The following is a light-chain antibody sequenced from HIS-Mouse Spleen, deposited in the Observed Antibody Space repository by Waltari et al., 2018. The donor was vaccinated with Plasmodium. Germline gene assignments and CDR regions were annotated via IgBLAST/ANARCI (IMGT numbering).Light chain of an antibody. CDR2: EDS. Sequence: SYELTQPPSVSVSPGQTARITCSGDALPKKYAYWYQEKSGQAPGLVIYEDSKLPTGIPERFSGSSSGTMATLTISGAQGEDEADYYCYSTDSSGNHRVFGGGTKLTVL. CDR1: ALPKKY. J-gene: IGLJ3*02. CDR3: YSTDSSGNHRV. V-gene: IGLV3-10*01.